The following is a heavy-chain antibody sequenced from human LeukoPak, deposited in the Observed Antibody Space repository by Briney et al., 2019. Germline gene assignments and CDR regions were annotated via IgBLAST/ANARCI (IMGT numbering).Heavy chain of an antibody. Sequence: PGGSLRLSCAASGFTFSSYAMSWVRQAPGKGLEWVSYISSSGSTIYYADSVKGRFTISRDNAKNSLYLQMNSLRAEDTAVYYCARVSKVYYYYGMDVWGQGTTVTVSS. CDR3: ARVSKVYYYYGMDV. J-gene: IGHJ6*02. CDR1: GFTFSSYA. D-gene: IGHD2-2*01. V-gene: IGHV3-48*04. CDR2: ISSSGSTI.